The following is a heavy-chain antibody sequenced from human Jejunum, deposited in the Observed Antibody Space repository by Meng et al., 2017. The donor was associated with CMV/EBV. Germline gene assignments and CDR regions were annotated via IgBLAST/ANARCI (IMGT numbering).Heavy chain of an antibody. CDR1: GYTFNDLD. J-gene: IGHJ4*02. D-gene: IGHD2-21*01. V-gene: IGHV1-8*01. CDR3: ARGGMYSIRFYFDQ. CDR2: MNPSRGIT. Sequence: SGYTFNDLDINWVRQATGQGLEWMGWMNPSRGITAYAQKFQGRVTMTRDTSISTAYMELTSLTSEDTAVYYCARGGMYSIRFYFDQWGQGSLVTVSS.